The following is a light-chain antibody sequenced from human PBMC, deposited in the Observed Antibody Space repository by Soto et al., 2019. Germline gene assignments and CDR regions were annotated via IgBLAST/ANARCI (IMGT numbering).Light chain of an antibody. CDR1: NNL. J-gene: IGLJ1*01. Sequence: QSAPTQPDSVSGSPGQSITISCTGTNNLVSWYQQHPGKAPKVVIYEGTKRPSSVSNRFSGSNSGRTASLTISGLQAEDEAHYFCCVYVGARSYVFGPGTKLTVL. V-gene: IGLV2-23*01. CDR3: CVYVGARSYV. CDR2: EGT.